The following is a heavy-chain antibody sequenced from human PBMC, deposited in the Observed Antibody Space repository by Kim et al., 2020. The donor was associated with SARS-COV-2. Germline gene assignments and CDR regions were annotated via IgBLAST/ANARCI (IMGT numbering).Heavy chain of an antibody. CDR1: GFTVSSNY. J-gene: IGHJ4*02. CDR3: ARALYDILTGYYN. D-gene: IGHD3-9*01. Sequence: GGSLRLSCAASGFTVSSNYMSWVRQAPGKGLEWVSVIYSGGSTYYADSVKGRFTISRDNSKNTLYLQMNSLRAEDTAVYYCARALYDILTGYYNWGQGTLVTVSS. CDR2: IYSGGST. V-gene: IGHV3-53*01.